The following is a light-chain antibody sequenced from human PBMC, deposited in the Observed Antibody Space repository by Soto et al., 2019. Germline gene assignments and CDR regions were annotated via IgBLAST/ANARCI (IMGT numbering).Light chain of an antibody. CDR3: HQRSEWPLT. J-gene: IGKJ4*01. CDR1: QSVSSY. CDR2: DAS. Sequence: EIVLTQSPATLSLSPGERATLSGRTSQSVSSYLAWYQQKPGQPPRLLIYDASTRATGIPARFSGSGSGTDFTLTISSLEPGDFAVYYCHQRSEWPLTFGGGTKVEI. V-gene: IGKV3-11*01.